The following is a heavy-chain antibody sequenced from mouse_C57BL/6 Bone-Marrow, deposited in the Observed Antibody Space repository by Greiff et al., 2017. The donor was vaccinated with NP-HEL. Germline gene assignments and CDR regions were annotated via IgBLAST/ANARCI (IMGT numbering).Heavy chain of an antibody. J-gene: IGHJ3*01. CDR3: ARGDYDDWFAY. CDR1: GYSFTGYY. V-gene: IGHV1-43*01. Sequence: EVQLQQSGPELVKPGASVKISCKASGYSFTGYYMHWVKQSSEKSLEWIGEINPSTGGTSYNQKFKGKATLTVDKSSSTAYMQLKSLTSEDSAVYYCARGDYDDWFAYWGQGTLVTVSA. D-gene: IGHD2-4*01. CDR2: INPSTGGT.